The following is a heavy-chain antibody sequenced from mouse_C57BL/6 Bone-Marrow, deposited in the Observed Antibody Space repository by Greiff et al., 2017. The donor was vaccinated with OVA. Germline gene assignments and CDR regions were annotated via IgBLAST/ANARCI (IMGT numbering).Heavy chain of an antibody. V-gene: IGHV1-81*01. J-gene: IGHJ3*01. CDR3: ARSGYEAY. D-gene: IGHD3-1*01. CDR2: IYPRSGNN. CDR1: GYTFTSYG. Sequence: VQLQQSGAELARPGASVKLSCKASGYTFTSYGISWVKQRTGQGLEWIGEIYPRSGNNYYNEKFKGKATLTAAKSSSKAYMELRSLTSEDSAVYFCARSGYEAYWGQGTLVTVSA.